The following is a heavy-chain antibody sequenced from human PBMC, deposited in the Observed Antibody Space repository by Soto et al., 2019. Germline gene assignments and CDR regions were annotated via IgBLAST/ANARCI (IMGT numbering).Heavy chain of an antibody. CDR3: ARRPPRYGDWLIAQADFEIYY. Sequence: SETLSLTCTVSGGSTSSSSYYWGWIRQPPGKGLEWIGSIYYSGSTYYNPSLKSRGTISVDTSKNQFSLKLSSVTAADTAVEYFARRPPRYGDWLIAQADFEIYYWGQDAPVTVSA. J-gene: IGHJ4*02. CDR1: GGSTSSSSYY. CDR2: IYYSGST. D-gene: IGHD3-9*01. V-gene: IGHV4-39*01.